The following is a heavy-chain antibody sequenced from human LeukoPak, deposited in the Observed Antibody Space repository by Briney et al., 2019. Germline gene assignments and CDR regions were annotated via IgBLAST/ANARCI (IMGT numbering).Heavy chain of an antibody. Sequence: PGGSLRLSCAASGFTFSSYGMHWVRQAPGKGLEWVAVISYDGSNKYYADPVKGRFAISRDNSKNTLYLQMNSLRVEDTAVYYCAKDVRALNNYGSGSSGFYWGQGTLVTVSS. CDR3: AKDVRALNNYGSGSSGFY. D-gene: IGHD3-10*01. CDR2: ISYDGSNK. CDR1: GFTFSSYG. V-gene: IGHV3-30*18. J-gene: IGHJ4*02.